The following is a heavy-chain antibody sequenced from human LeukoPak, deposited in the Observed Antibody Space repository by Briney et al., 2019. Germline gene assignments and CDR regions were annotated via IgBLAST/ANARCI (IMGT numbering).Heavy chain of an antibody. CDR3: AKALVLTVAGTYYVDH. CDR2: IRFDESRT. J-gene: IGHJ4*02. D-gene: IGHD6-19*01. CDR1: GFTFSNYG. V-gene: IGHV3-30*02. Sequence: GGSLRLSCAASGFTFSNYGMHWVRQAPGKGLKWVAFIRFDESRTFYGDSVEGRFIISRDNSENTLFLHMHSLRPEDTAVYYCAKALVLTVAGTYYVDHWGQGTLVTVSS.